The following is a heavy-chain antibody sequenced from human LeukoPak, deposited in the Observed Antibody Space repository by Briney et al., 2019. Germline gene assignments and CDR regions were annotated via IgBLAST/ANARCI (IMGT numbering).Heavy chain of an antibody. CDR1: GYTFTGYY. V-gene: IGHV1-2*02. CDR3: AREMAAAALRWFDP. Sequence: ASVKVSCKASGYTFTGYYMHWVRQAPGQGLEWMGWINPNSGGTNYAQKFQGRVTMTRDTSISTAYMELSRLRSDDTAVYYCAREMAAAALRWFDPWGQGTLVTVSS. D-gene: IGHD6-13*01. CDR2: INPNSGGT. J-gene: IGHJ5*02.